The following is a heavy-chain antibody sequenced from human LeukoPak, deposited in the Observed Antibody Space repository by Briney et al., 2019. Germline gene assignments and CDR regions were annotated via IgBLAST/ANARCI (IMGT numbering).Heavy chain of an antibody. CDR2: ISYDGSNK. D-gene: IGHD6-19*01. CDR1: GFTFSSYA. J-gene: IGHJ4*02. CDR3: ARGSSGWFDY. Sequence: GGSLRLSCAASGFTFSSYAMHWVRQAPGKGLEWVAVISYDGSNKYYADSVKGRFTISRDNSKNTLYLQMNSLRAEDTAVYYCARGSSGWFDYWGQGTLVTVSS. V-gene: IGHV3-30-3*01.